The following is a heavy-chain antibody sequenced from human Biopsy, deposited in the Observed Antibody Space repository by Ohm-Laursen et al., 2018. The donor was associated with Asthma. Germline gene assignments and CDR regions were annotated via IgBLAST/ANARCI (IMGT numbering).Heavy chain of an antibody. D-gene: IGHD5-18*01. J-gene: IGHJ4*02. V-gene: IGHV3-48*02. CDR2: ISSSSSTI. CDR3: ARFKRGYSYGYAGVFDY. CDR1: GFTFSSYS. Sequence: SLRLSCAAPGFTFSSYSMNWVRQAPGKGLEWVSYISSSSSTIYYADSVKGRFTISRDNAKNSLYLQMNSLRDEDTAVCYCARFKRGYSYGYAGVFDYWGQGTLVTVSS.